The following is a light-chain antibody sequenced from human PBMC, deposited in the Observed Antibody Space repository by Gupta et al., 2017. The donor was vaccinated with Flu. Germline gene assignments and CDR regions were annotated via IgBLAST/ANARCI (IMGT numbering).Light chain of an antibody. J-gene: IGLJ1*01. CDR1: SSNIGSNY. CDR2: RNN. Sequence: QSVLTQPPSASGTPGQRVTISCSGSSSNIGSNYVYWYQQLPGTAPKLLIYRNNQRPSGVPDRCSGSKSGTSASLAISGLRSEDEADYYCAAWDDSLSGYVFGTGTKVTVI. CDR3: AAWDDSLSGYV. V-gene: IGLV1-47*01.